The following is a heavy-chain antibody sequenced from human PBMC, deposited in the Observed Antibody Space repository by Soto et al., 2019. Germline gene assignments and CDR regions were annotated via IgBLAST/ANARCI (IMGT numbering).Heavy chain of an antibody. D-gene: IGHD3-22*01. J-gene: IGHJ4*02. Sequence: QVQLVQSGAEVKKPGSSVKVSCKASGGTFSSYTISWVRQAPGQGLEWMGRIIPILGIANYAQRFEGRVTIXAHXATSTACMELSSLRFEDTAVYYCARDLMGPYYYDGSGYSGYWGQGTLVTVSS. CDR2: IIPILGIA. V-gene: IGHV1-69*08. CDR3: ARDLMGPYYYDGSGYSGY. CDR1: GGTFSSYT.